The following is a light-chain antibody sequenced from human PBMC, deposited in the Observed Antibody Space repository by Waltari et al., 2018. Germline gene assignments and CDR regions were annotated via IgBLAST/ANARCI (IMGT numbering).Light chain of an antibody. CDR1: DIASKS. CDR3: QVWDSGSHHVL. J-gene: IGLJ2*01. Sequence: SYVLTQPPSVSVAPGQTARITCGGNDIASKSVHWNQQKPGQAPVVVVDDDTDRPSGIPVRFSGSNSGNTATLIISRVEAGDEADYYCQVWDSGSHHVLFGGGTKLTVL. CDR2: DDT. V-gene: IGLV3-21*02.